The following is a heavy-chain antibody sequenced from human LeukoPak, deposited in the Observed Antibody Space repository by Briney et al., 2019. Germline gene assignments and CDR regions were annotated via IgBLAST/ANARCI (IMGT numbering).Heavy chain of an antibody. Sequence: GASVRVSYTASGYTFTTYGISWVRQAPGQGLGGMGWISAYNGNTNYAHMLQGRVTMTTDSSTSTAYMELRSLRSDDTAVYYCARDCRIVGASWSRCLLDYWGQGTLVTVSS. CDR2: ISAYNGNT. J-gene: IGHJ4*01. CDR3: ARDCRIVGASWSRCLLDY. D-gene: IGHD1-26*01. CDR1: GYTFTTYG. V-gene: IGHV1-18*01.